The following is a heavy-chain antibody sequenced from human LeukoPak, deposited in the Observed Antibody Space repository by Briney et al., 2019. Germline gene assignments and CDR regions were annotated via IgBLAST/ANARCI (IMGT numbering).Heavy chain of an antibody. CDR3: AKDDRWLQFCC. D-gene: IGHD5-24*01. CDR2: IIPSGHTT. Sequence: GGSLRLSCAASGFTFSSYGMSWVRQAPEKGLEWVSGIIPSGHTTYYADSVRGRFTISRDNSRNTVYLQMNSLRAEDTAVYYCAKDDRWLQFCCWGQGTLVTVSA. CDR1: GFTFSSYG. J-gene: IGHJ4*02. V-gene: IGHV3-23*01.